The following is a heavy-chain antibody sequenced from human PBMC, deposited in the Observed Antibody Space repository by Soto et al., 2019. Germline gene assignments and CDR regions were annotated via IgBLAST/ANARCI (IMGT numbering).Heavy chain of an antibody. CDR1: GFRLRDFY. V-gene: IGHV3-72*01. Sequence: PGGSLRLSCAASGFRLRDFYMDWVRQAPGKGLEWVGRTRNEASSYTTDYASSVKGRFTISRHDSQNYLFLQMNSLQRDDTAVYYCALIYYGLDVLGQGTKVTVS. D-gene: IGHD2-8*01. CDR2: TRNEASSYTT. CDR3: ALIYYGLDV. J-gene: IGHJ6*02.